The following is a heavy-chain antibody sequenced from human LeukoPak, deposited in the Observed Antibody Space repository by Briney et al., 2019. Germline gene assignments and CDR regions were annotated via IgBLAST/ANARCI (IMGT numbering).Heavy chain of an antibody. V-gene: IGHV3-21*01. D-gene: IGHD2-2*01. Sequence: GGSLRLSCAASGFTFSSYSMNWVRQAPGKGLEWVSSISSSSSYIYYADSVKGRSTISRDNAKNSLYLQMNSLRAEDTAVYYCARDPSKIVVVPAATPEGYWGQGTLVTVSS. CDR2: ISSSSSYI. CDR1: GFTFSSYS. J-gene: IGHJ4*02. CDR3: ARDPSKIVVVPAATPEGY.